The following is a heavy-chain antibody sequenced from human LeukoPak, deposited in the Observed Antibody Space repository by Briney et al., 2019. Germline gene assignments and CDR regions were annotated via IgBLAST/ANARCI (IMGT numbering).Heavy chain of an antibody. V-gene: IGHV1-18*01. J-gene: IGHJ4*02. CDR1: GYTFTSYG. D-gene: IGHD3-10*01. CDR3: AADATPLVRGLIIAFGY. Sequence: ASVKVSCKASGYTFTSYGISWVRQAPGQGLEWMGWISAYNGNTNYAQKLQGRVTMTTDTSTSTAYMELRSLRSEDTAVYYCAADATPLVRGLIIAFGYWGQGTQVTVSS. CDR2: ISAYNGNT.